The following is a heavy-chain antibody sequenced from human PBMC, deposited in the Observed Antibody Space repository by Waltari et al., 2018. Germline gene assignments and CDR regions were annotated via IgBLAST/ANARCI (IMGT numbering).Heavy chain of an antibody. V-gene: IGHV4-38-2*01. CDR2: IYHTGST. J-gene: IGHJ4*02. D-gene: IGHD6-13*01. CDR1: GYSISSGYY. CDR3: AITYSTSWLYFDY. Sequence: QVQLQESGPGLVKPSETLSLTCAVSGYSISSGYYWGWIRQPPGKGLEWIGSIYHTGSTYDNPSLRSRITISVDTSRNKISLKLSSVTAADTAVYYCAITYSTSWLYFDYWGQGTLVTVSS.